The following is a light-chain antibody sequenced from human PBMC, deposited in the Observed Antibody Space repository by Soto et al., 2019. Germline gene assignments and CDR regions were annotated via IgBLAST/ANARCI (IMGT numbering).Light chain of an antibody. CDR1: QNISSN. Sequence: EIVMTQSPATLSVSPGERATLSCRASQNISSNLAWYQQKPGQAPRVLIDGASTRATGNTARCSGSGSGTKLPADINSFQYEDVAAYCCQQYNNWLWTLGKENKVEF. CDR2: GAS. V-gene: IGKV3-15*01. CDR3: QQYNNWLWT. J-gene: IGKJ1*01.